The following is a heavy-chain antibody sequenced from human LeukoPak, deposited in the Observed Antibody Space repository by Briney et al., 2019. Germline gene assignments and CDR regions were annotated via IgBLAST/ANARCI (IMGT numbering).Heavy chain of an antibody. V-gene: IGHV4-30-4*08. J-gene: IGHJ4*02. CDR2: IYYSGST. Sequence: SQTLSLTCTVSGGSISSGDYYWSWIRQPPGKGLEWIGYIYYSGSTYYNPSLKSRVTISVDTSKNQFSLKLSSVTAADTAVYYCARGRGYSYDLDYWGQGTLVTVSS. D-gene: IGHD5-18*01. CDR3: ARGRGYSYDLDY. CDR1: GGSISSGDYY.